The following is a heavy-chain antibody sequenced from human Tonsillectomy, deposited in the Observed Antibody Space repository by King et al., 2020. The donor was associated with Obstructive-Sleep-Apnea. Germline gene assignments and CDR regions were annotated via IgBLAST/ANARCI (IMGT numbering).Heavy chain of an antibody. D-gene: IGHD3-16*01. Sequence: VQLVESAAEVKKPGASVKVSCKASGYTFTNYYIHWVRQAPGQGLEWMGMIHPGGDSPTYARSFQGRVTLTRGTSTNTVYMELSRLRSEDTAMYYCVRAGVDILIFYYWGQGTLVTVSS. J-gene: IGHJ4*02. V-gene: IGHV1-46*03. CDR2: IHPGGDSP. CDR3: VRAGVDILIFYY. CDR1: GYTFTNYY.